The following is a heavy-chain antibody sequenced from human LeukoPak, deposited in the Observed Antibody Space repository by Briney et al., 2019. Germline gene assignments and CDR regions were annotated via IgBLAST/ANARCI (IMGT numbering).Heavy chain of an antibody. V-gene: IGHV3-23*01. D-gene: IGHD3-22*01. J-gene: IGHJ4*02. Sequence: EAGGSLRLSCAASGFTFSSYAMSWVRRAPGKGLEWVSAISGSGGSTYYADSVKGRFTISRDNSKNTLYLQMNSLRAEDTAVYYCAKIGYYYDSSGYYYFDYWGQGTLVTVSS. CDR1: GFTFSSYA. CDR2: ISGSGGST. CDR3: AKIGYYYDSSGYYYFDY.